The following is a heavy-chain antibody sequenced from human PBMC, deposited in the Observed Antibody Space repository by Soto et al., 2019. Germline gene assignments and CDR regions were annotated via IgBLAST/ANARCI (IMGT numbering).Heavy chain of an antibody. CDR2: IKSKSDGGTT. J-gene: IGHJ5*02. Sequence: GGSLGLSCGASGFTFSDAWMSWVRQAPGKGLDWVGRIKSKSDGGTTEYAAPVRGRFTISRDDSKNTLYLQMNSLKTEDTAVYYCTTDLWRIAVVVGSTGYFNPWGQGTPVTVSS. V-gene: IGHV3-15*01. CDR1: GFTFSDAW. D-gene: IGHD2-15*01. CDR3: TTDLWRIAVVVGSTGYFNP.